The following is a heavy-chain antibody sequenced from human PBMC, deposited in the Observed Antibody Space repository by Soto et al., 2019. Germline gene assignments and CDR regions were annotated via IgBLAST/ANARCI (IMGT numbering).Heavy chain of an antibody. D-gene: IGHD2-15*01. V-gene: IGHV4-4*07. J-gene: IGHJ3*01. CDR3: AGEQSGAANF. CDR1: GDSMSSYY. Sequence: QLQLQESGPGLVEPSETLSLTCSVSGDSMSSYYWSWIRQSAEKGLEWIGRISATGTTRYIPSLKSRITLSVDTSKNQFPLNLKFVTAADTAVYFCAGEQSGAANFWGQGTLVTVS. CDR2: ISATGTT.